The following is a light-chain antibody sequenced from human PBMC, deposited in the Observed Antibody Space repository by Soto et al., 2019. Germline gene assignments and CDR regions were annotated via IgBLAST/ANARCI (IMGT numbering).Light chain of an antibody. CDR3: QQANSFPIT. CDR2: AAS. CDR1: EGISSG. V-gene: IGKV1-12*01. J-gene: IGKJ5*01. Sequence: TQSPSSLSASVGDRVTITCLASEGISSGLAWYQQKPGKAPKLLIYAASSLQIGVPSSFSGSGSGIDFTLTISSFQPEDFATYYCQQANSFPITFGQGTRLEIK.